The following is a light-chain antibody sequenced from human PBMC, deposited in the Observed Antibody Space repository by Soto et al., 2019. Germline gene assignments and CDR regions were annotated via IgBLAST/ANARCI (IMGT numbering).Light chain of an antibody. J-gene: IGKJ2*01. Sequence: IVLTQSPGTLSLSRGERATLSCRASQSISSNRLAWYQQKPGQAPRLLIYDAVIRFSGAPDRFSGSGSGTDFTLTIGRLEPEDVAVYYCQLYGSSYMFTFGQGTKVEI. CDR3: QLYGSSYMFT. V-gene: IGKV3-20*01. CDR1: QSISSNR. CDR2: DAV.